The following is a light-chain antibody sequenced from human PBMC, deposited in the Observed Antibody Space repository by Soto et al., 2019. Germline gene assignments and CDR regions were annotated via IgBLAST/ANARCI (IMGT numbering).Light chain of an antibody. CDR3: HCQDFCNSPAYS. Sequence: IVLTQSPGTLSLSPGESATLSCRASQSIRSSYVAWYQQKPGQAPRLLIYAASARATGLPDRFSGSGSGTYFTLTISRLAPEDFAMYCCHCQDFCNSPAYSFGQGTKLES. V-gene: IGKV3-20*01. CDR1: QSIRSSY. CDR2: AAS. J-gene: IGKJ2*01.